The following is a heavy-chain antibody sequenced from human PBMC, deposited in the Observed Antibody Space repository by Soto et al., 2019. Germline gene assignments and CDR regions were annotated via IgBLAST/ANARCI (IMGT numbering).Heavy chain of an antibody. CDR2: ISSSSSYT. CDR1: GFTFSDYY. D-gene: IGHD1-26*01. CDR3: ARVGVGATHPIDY. J-gene: IGHJ4*02. V-gene: IGHV3-11*06. Sequence: PGGSLRLSCAASGFTFSDYYMSWIRQAPGKGLEWVSYISSSSSYTNYADSVKGRFTISRDNAKNSLYLQMNSLRAEDTAVYYCARVGVGATHPIDYWGQGTLVTVSS.